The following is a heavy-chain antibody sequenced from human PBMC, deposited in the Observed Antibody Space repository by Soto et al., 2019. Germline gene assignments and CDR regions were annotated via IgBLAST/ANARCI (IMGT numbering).Heavy chain of an antibody. V-gene: IGHV4-34*01. J-gene: IGHJ6*04. D-gene: IGHD6-6*01. Sequence: PSETLSLTCAFYVVSFSGYYWSCIRHPPGKWLEWIGEINHSGSTNYNPSLKSRVTISVDTSKNQFSLKLSSVTAADTAVYYCARAIAARPGNWYYYGMDLGAKETTFPVS. CDR2: INHSGST. CDR3: ARAIAARPGNWYYYGMDL. CDR1: VVSFSGYY.